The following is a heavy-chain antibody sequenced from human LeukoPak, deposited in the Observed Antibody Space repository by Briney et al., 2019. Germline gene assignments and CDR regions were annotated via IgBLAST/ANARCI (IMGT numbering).Heavy chain of an antibody. CDR3: TSHGTSGDY. J-gene: IGHJ4*02. CDR1: GFTFSGSA. Sequence: GGSLRLSCAASGFTFSGSAMHWVRQASGKGLEWVGRIRSKATSYATAYAASVKGRFTISRDDSKNTAYLQMNSLKTEDTAVYYCTSHGTSGDYWGQGTLVTVSS. CDR2: IRSKATSYAT. V-gene: IGHV3-73*01.